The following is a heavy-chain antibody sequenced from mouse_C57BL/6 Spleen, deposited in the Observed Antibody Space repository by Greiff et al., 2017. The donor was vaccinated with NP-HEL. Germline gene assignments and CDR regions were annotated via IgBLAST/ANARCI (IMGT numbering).Heavy chain of an antibody. CDR3: ARPSDYYGSSYVGWYFDV. CDR2: IDPSDSET. Sequence: QVQLQQPGAELVRPGSSVKLSCKASGYTFTSYWMHWVKQRPIQGLEWIGNIDPSDSETHYNQKFKDKATLTVDKSSSTAYMQLSSLTSEDSAVYYCARPSDYYGSSYVGWYFDVWGTGTTVTVSS. D-gene: IGHD1-1*01. V-gene: IGHV1-52*01. CDR1: GYTFTSYW. J-gene: IGHJ1*03.